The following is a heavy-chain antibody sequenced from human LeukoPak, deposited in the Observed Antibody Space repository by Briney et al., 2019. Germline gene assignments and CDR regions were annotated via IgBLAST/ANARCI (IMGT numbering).Heavy chain of an antibody. D-gene: IGHD3-22*01. V-gene: IGHV4-34*01. CDR1: GGSFSGYY. CDR3: ARGPRYYDSSGYITRYYYYYMDV. J-gene: IGHJ6*03. Sequence: SETLSLTCAVYGGSFSGYYWSWIRQPPGKGLEWIGEINHSGSTKFNPSLTSRVTISVDTSKNQFSLKLSSVTAADTAVYYCARGPRYYDSSGYITRYYYYYMDVWGKGTTVTVSS. CDR2: INHSGST.